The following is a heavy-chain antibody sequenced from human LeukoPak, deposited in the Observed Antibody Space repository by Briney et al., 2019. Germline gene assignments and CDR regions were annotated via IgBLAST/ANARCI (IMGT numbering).Heavy chain of an antibody. Sequence: PGGSLRLSCAASGLTFNHYEFHWVRQTPGKGLEWNSDIGPGGSRKLYADSVRGRFTISRDNARKSWFLQMNSLRAEDTAIYYCATEMELGSNSDGFDYRGQGSIVTVSS. J-gene: IGHJ4*02. CDR2: IGPGGSRK. CDR1: GLTFNHYE. D-gene: IGHD1-7*01. V-gene: IGHV3-48*03. CDR3: ATEMELGSNSDGFDY.